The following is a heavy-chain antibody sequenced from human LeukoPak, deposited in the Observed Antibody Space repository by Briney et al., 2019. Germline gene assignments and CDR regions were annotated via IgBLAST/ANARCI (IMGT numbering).Heavy chain of an antibody. CDR2: VDSYGSST. Sequence: PGGSLRLSCSASGFTFTSYWMHWVRQAPGKGLVWVSRVDSYGSSTTYADSVKGRFTISRDNAKNTLYLQMNSLRAEDTAVYYRATGVTAFDYWGQGSLVTVSS. J-gene: IGHJ4*02. CDR1: GFTFTSYW. CDR3: ATGVTAFDY. D-gene: IGHD3-10*01. V-gene: IGHV3-74*01.